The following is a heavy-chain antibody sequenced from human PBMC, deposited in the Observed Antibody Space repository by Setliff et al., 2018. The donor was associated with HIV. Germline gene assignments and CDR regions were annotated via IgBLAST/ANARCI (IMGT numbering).Heavy chain of an antibody. CDR2: IYHSGNT. CDR3: ARYGSRTTGATGYYYGLDV. J-gene: IGHJ6*02. V-gene: IGHV4-38-2*02. CDR1: GYSISNDYY. Sequence: SETLSLTCTVSGYSISNDYYWGWIRQPPGEGLEWIASIYHSGNTYYNPSLKSRVTISVDTSKNQFSLRLSSVTAADTAVYYCARYGSRTTGATGYYYGLDVWGQGTTVTVSS. D-gene: IGHD1-1*01.